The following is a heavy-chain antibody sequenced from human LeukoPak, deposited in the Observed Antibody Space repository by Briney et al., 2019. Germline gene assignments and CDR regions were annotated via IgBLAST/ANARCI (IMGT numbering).Heavy chain of an antibody. CDR3: AKDKAPGSWHTPSDF. J-gene: IGHJ4*02. CDR2: INQDGSQT. Sequence: GGSLRLSCVVSGFTFSSYWMTWVRQATGKGLEWAAGINQDGSQTYYVDSVKGRFTISRDNSKNTVFLQMNSLRADDTAKYYCAKDKAPGSWHTPSDFWGQGTLVTVSS. CDR1: GFTFSSYW. D-gene: IGHD6-13*01. V-gene: IGHV3-7*03.